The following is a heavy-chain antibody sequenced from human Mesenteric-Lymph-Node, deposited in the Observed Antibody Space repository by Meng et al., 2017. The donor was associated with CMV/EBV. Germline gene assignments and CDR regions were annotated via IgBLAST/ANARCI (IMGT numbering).Heavy chain of an antibody. Sequence: GESLKISCAASGFTFRAYNMNWVRQAPGEGLEWVSSISSSSSNIYYADSVKGRFTISRDNARNSLYLQMNSLRAEDTAVYYCARDIDDCINGVCYFDYWGQGTLVTVSS. CDR3: ARDIDDCINGVCYFDY. CDR2: ISSSSSNI. J-gene: IGHJ4*02. V-gene: IGHV3-21*01. D-gene: IGHD2-8*01. CDR1: GFTFRAYN.